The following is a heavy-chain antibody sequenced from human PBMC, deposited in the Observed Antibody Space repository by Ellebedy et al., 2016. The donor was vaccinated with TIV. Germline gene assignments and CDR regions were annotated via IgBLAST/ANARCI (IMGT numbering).Heavy chain of an antibody. CDR2: IYHSGST. D-gene: IGHD3-16*01. CDR3: ARTDLRYGMDV. CDR1: GSSIRSGYY. Sequence: SETLSLTXTDSGSSIRSGYYWGWIRQPPGKGLEWIGNIYHSGSTYYNPSLRSRVTLSLDRSKNQVSLELSSVTAADTAVYYCARTDLRYGMDVWGQGTTVTVSS. V-gene: IGHV4-38-2*02. J-gene: IGHJ6*02.